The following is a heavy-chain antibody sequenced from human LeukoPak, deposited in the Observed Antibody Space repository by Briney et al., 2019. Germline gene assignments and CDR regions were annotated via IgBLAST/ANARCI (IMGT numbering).Heavy chain of an antibody. V-gene: IGHV1-69*13. J-gene: IGHJ6*03. CDR2: IIPIFGTA. D-gene: IGHD3-3*01. CDR1: GGTFSSYA. CDR3: ARDSQYYDFWSGYPSYYYYMDV. Sequence: SVKVSCKASGGTFSSYAISWVRQAPGQGLEWMGGIIPIFGTANYAQKFQGRVTITADESTSTAYMELSSLRSEDTAVYYCARDSQYYDFWSGYPSYYYYMDVWGKGTTVTVSS.